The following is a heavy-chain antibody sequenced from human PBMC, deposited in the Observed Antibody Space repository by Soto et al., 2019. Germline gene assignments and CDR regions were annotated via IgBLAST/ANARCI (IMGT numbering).Heavy chain of an antibody. CDR2: INPYNGNT. D-gene: IGHD3-22*01. Sequence: ASVKVSCKASGYTFTNYGVIWLRQAPGQGLEWMGWINPYNGNTNYAQKVQGRVTMTTDTSTSTTYMELRSLRSDATAVYYCARVPTDSSGYYKYYFDYWGQGTLVTVSS. CDR3: ARVPTDSSGYYKYYFDY. V-gene: IGHV1-18*04. CDR1: GYTFTNYG. J-gene: IGHJ4*02.